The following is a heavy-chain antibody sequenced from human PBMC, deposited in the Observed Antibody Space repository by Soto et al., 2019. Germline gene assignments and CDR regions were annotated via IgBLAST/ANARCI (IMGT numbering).Heavy chain of an antibody. Sequence: GGFLRLSCAASGFTFRSYWMNWVRQAPGKGLVWVSRINSDGSSTSYADSVKGRFTISRDNAKNTLYLQMNSLRAKDTAVYYCVRTSLVVAAATREDYWGQGTLVT. D-gene: IGHD2-15*01. CDR2: INSDGSST. CDR3: VRTSLVVAAATREDY. CDR1: GFTFRSYW. J-gene: IGHJ4*02. V-gene: IGHV3-74*01.